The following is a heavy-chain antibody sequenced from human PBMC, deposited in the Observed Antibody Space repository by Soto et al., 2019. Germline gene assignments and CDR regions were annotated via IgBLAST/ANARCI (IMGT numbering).Heavy chain of an antibody. CDR1: GFTFSSYS. V-gene: IGHV3-48*02. J-gene: IGHJ5*02. CDR2: ISSSSSTI. CDR3: VREGGNLNGFDP. D-gene: IGHD1-26*01. Sequence: EVQLVESGGGLVQPGGSLRLSCAASGFTFSSYSLNWVRQAPGKGLEWVSYISSSSSTIYYADYVKGRCTISRDYAKNALDLKMNSLRDEYTAVYYCVREGGNLNGFDPWGQGTLVTVSS.